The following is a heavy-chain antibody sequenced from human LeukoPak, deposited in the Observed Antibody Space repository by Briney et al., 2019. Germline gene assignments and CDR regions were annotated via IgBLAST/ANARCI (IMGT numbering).Heavy chain of an antibody. Sequence: GGSLRLSCAASGFTVSSNYMSWVRQAPGKGVEWVSVIYSGGSTYYADSVKGRFTLSRDNSKNMLYLQMNSLRAEDTAVYYCARDGYGGYYAFDIWGQGTMVTVSS. CDR2: IYSGGST. V-gene: IGHV3-53*01. CDR3: ARDGYGGYYAFDI. D-gene: IGHD4-17*01. CDR1: GFTVSSNY. J-gene: IGHJ3*02.